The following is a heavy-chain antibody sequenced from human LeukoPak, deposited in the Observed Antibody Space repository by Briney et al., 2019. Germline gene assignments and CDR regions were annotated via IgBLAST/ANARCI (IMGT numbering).Heavy chain of an antibody. CDR1: GYTFSDYY. CDR2: INTNTGNP. Sequence: GASVKVSCKASGYTFSDYYIHWVRQAPGQGLEWMGWINTNTGNPTYAQGFTGRFVFSLDTSVSTAYLQISSLKAEDTAVYYCARSRLGELSLYLRSNYYYYMDVWGKGTTVTVSS. CDR3: ARSRLGELSLYLRSNYYYYMDV. V-gene: IGHV7-4-1*02. J-gene: IGHJ6*03. D-gene: IGHD3-16*02.